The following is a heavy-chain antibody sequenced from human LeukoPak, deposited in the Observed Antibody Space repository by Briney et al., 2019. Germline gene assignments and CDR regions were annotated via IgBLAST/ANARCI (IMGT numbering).Heavy chain of an antibody. V-gene: IGHV4-59*08. Sequence: SETLSLTCSVSGGSISSYYWSWIRQPPGKGLEGIGYIYYSGITNYNPSLKSRVTISVDTSKNQFSLRLSSVTAADTAVYYCARHRVPYSGSYEEYWGQGTLVTVSS. CDR2: IYYSGIT. J-gene: IGHJ4*02. CDR1: GGSISSYY. CDR3: ARHRVPYSGSYEEY. D-gene: IGHD1-26*01.